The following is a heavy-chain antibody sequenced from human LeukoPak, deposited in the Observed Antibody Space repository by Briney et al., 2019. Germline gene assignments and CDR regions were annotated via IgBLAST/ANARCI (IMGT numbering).Heavy chain of an antibody. V-gene: IGHV4-59*01. Sequence: SETLSLTCTVSGGSISSYYWSWIRQPPGKGLEWIGYIYYSGSTNYNPSLKSRVTISVDTSKNQFSLKLSSVTAADTAVYYCARWGCGSGWSVDPWGQGTLVTVSS. CDR2: IYYSGST. J-gene: IGHJ5*02. CDR1: GGSISSYY. CDR3: ARWGCGSGWSVDP. D-gene: IGHD6-19*01.